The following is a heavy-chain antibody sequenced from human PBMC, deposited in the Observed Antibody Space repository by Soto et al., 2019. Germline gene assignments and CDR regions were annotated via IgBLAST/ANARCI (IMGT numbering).Heavy chain of an antibody. V-gene: IGHV1-8*01. D-gene: IGHD2-2*01. J-gene: IGHJ6*03. Sequence: QVQLVQSGAEVKKPGASVKVSCKASGYTFTSYDINWVRQATGQGLEWMGWMNPNSGNTGYAQKFQGRVTMTRNTSISTAYMELSSLRSEDTAVYYCARSIRGRWDIVVVPADPYYYYYMDVWGKGTTVTVSS. CDR2: MNPNSGNT. CDR3: ARSIRGRWDIVVVPADPYYYYYMDV. CDR1: GYTFTSYD.